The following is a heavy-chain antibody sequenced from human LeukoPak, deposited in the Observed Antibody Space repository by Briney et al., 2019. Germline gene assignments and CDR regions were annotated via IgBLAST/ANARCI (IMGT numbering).Heavy chain of an antibody. J-gene: IGHJ4*02. Sequence: ASVKVSCKASGYTFTSYGISWVRQAPGQGLEWMGWISPYNGNTNYAQKLQGRVTMTTDTSTSTAYMELRSLRSDDTAVYYCARVVLANYDFWSGYYGVRPYFDYWGQGTLVTVSS. V-gene: IGHV1-18*01. CDR3: ARVVLANYDFWSGYYGVRPYFDY. CDR2: ISPYNGNT. CDR1: GYTFTSYG. D-gene: IGHD3-3*01.